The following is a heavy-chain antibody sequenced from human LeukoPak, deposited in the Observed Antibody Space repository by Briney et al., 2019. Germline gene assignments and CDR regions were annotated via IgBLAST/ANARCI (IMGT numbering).Heavy chain of an antibody. V-gene: IGHV3-11*01. J-gene: IGHJ3*02. CDR2: ISSSGSTI. D-gene: IGHD3-22*01. CDR3: ARGDPYDSSGYYRGLGVFDI. Sequence: GGSLRLSCAASGFTFSDYYMSWIRQAPGKGLEWISYISSSGSTIYYADSVKGRFTISRDNAKNSLYLQMNSLRAEDTAVYYCARGDPYDSSGYYRGLGVFDIWGQGTMVTVSS. CDR1: GFTFSDYY.